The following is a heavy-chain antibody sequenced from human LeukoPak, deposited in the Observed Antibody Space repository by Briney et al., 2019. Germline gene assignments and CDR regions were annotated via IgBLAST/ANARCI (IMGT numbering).Heavy chain of an antibody. CDR1: GGSFGVYY. CDR2: INHSGST. CDR3: AGPGAGDLDY. V-gene: IGHV4-34*01. Sequence: PSETLSLTCAVYGGSFGVYYWSWIRQPPGKGLEWIGEINHSGSTNYNPSLKSRGTISVDMPNTQFSLKLSSVTAADTAVYYCAGPGAGDLDYWGQGTLVTVSS. D-gene: IGHD3-10*01. J-gene: IGHJ4*02.